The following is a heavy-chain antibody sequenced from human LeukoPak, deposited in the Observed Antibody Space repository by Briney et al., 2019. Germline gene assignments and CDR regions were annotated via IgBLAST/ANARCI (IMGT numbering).Heavy chain of an antibody. V-gene: IGHV4-39*01. Sequence: SETLSLTCTVSGDSITGSSYYWGWIRQPPGKGLEWIGSMYYSGSTYSNPSLKSRVTISVDTSKNQFSLKLSSVTAADTAVYYCAGHYYDSTGYYYFDYWGQGTLVTVSS. D-gene: IGHD3-22*01. J-gene: IGHJ4*02. CDR3: AGHYYDSTGYYYFDY. CDR2: MYYSGST. CDR1: GDSITGSSYY.